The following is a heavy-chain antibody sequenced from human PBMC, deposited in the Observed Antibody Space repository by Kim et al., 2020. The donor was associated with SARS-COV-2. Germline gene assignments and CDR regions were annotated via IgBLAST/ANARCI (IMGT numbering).Heavy chain of an antibody. V-gene: IGHV3-33*05. CDR3: ARQYSGTAEY. CDR1: GFTFSSYG. J-gene: IGHJ4*02. CDR2: ISYDGSNK. D-gene: IGHD5-18*01. Sequence: GGCLRLSCAASGFTFSSYGMHWVRQAPGKGVEWVAVISYDGSNKYYADSVKGRFTISRDNPKNTMYLQMNSLRAEDTAVYYCARQYSGTAEYWGQGTLVTVSS.